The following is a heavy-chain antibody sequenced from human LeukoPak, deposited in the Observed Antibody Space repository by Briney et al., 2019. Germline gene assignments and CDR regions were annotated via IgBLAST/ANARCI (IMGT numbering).Heavy chain of an antibody. D-gene: IGHD3-3*01. CDR3: ARKSEWLLSFDP. J-gene: IGHJ5*02. CDR2: MNPNSGNT. V-gene: IGHV1-8*01. CDR1: GYIFTSYD. Sequence: ASVKVSCKASGYIFTSYDINWVRQATGQGLEWMGWMNPNSGNTGYAQKFQGRVTMARNTSISTAYMELSSLRSEDTAVYYCARKSEWLLSFDPWGQGTLVTVSS.